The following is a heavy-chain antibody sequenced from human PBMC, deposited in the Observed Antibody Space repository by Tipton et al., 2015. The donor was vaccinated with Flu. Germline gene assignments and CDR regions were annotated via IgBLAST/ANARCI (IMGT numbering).Heavy chain of an antibody. D-gene: IGHD4-17*01. CDR2: IYYSGST. CDR1: GGSISSYY. V-gene: IGHV4-59*01. CDR3: ARDHRGDTHYYYMDI. Sequence: TLSLTCTVSGGSISSYYWSWIRQPPGKGLEWIGYIYYSGSTNYNPSLKSRVTISVDTSKNQFSLKLSSVTAADTAVYYCARDHRGDTHYYYMDIWGKGTTVTVSS. J-gene: IGHJ6*03.